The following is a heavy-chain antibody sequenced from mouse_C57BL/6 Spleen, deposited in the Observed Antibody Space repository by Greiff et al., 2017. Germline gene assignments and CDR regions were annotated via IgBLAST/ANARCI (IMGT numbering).Heavy chain of an antibody. Sequence: EVQGVESGPELVKPGASVKISCKASGYTFTDYYMNWVKQSHGKSLEWIGDINPNNGGTSYNQKFKGKATLTVDKSSSTAYMELRSLTSEDSAVYYCANDYYGSSYWFAYWGQGTLVTVSA. CDR2: INPNNGGT. CDR1: GYTFTDYY. D-gene: IGHD1-1*01. V-gene: IGHV1-26*01. J-gene: IGHJ3*01. CDR3: ANDYYGSSYWFAY.